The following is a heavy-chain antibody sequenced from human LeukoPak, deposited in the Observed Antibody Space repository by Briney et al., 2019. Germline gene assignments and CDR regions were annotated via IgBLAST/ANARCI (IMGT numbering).Heavy chain of an antibody. CDR1: GFTVRSNC. CDR3: ARSRAFDY. J-gene: IGHJ4*02. Sequence: AGGSLRLSCVASGFTVRSNCMNWVRQAPGKRPEWVAIIYDTDSTYYTDSVKGRFTISRDNSKNTVYLQMNSLRVEDTAVYYCARSRAFDYWGRGTQVTVSS. CDR2: IYDTDST. V-gene: IGHV3-53*01.